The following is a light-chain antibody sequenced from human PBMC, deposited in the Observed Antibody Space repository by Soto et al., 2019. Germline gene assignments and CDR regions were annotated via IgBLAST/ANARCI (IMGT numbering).Light chain of an antibody. J-gene: IGLJ3*02. CDR1: SSDVGSYNL. CDR2: EGS. V-gene: IGLV2-23*01. CDR3: CSYAGSSRV. Sequence: QAVVTQPASVSGSPGQSITISCTGTSSDVGSYNLVSWYQQHPGKAPKLMIYEGSKRPSGVSNRFSGSKSGNTAPLTISGLQAEDEADYYCCSYAGSSRVFGGGTKLTVL.